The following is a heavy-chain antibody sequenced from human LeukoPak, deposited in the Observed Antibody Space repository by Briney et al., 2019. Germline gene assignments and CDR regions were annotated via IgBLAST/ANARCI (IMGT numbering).Heavy chain of an antibody. CDR1: GFTIHDYA. J-gene: IGHJ4*02. CDR2: ISGDGIST. D-gene: IGHD1-14*01. Sequence: GGSLRLSCAASGFTIHDYAMHWVRQGPGKGLRWGSLISGDGISTDYADSVKGRFTISRDKAKNSLYLQMNSLRAEDTAWYNCARVPETTQLFDYWGQGTLVTVS. CDR3: ARVPETTQLFDY. V-gene: IGHV3-20*01.